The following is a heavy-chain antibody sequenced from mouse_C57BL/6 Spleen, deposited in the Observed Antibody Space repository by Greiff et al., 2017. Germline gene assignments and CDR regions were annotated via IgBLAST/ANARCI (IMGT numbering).Heavy chain of an antibody. V-gene: IGHV1-9*01. D-gene: IGHD2-1*01. CDR1: GYTFTGYW. CDR2: ILPGSGST. Sequence: VQLQQSGAELMKPGASVKLSCKATGYTFTGYWIEWVKQRPGHGLEWIGEILPGSGSTNYNEKFKGKATFTADTSSNTAYMQLSSLTTEDSAIXYCARRRDDIYDGTGGFAYWGQGTLVTVSA. CDR3: ARRRDDIYDGTGGFAY. J-gene: IGHJ3*01.